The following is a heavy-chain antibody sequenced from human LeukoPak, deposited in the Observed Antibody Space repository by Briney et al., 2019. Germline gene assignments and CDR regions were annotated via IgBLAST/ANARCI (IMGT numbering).Heavy chain of an antibody. CDR3: VRDQGGSSWPFDY. CDR2: INPNTGGT. CDR1: GYTFTGHF. J-gene: IGHJ4*02. V-gene: IGHV1-2*02. Sequence: ASVKVSCKASGYTFTGHFIHWVRQAPGQGLEWMGWINPNTGGTNYAPKFQGRVTMTRDTSISTAYMELSGLRSDDTAVYYCVRDQGGSSWPFDYWGQGALVTVSS. D-gene: IGHD6-13*01.